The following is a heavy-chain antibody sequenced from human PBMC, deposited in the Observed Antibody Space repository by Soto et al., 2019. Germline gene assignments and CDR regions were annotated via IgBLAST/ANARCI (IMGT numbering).Heavy chain of an antibody. CDR2: INPNSGGT. CDR1: GYTFTGYY. V-gene: IGHV1-2*02. Sequence: ASVKVSCTASGYTFTGYYMHWVRQAPGQGLEWMGWINPNSGGTNYAQKFQGRVTMTRDTSISTAYMELSRLRSDDTAVYYCATQGLVVSTANGMDVWGQGTTVTV. J-gene: IGHJ6*02. D-gene: IGHD6-19*01. CDR3: ATQGLVVSTANGMDV.